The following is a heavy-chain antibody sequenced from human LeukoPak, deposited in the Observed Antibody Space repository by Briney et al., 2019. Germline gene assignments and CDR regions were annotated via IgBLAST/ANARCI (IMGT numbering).Heavy chain of an antibody. CDR1: GGSISSYY. Sequence: TSETLSLTCTVSGGSISSYYWSWIRQPPGKGLEWIGYIYYSGNTNHNPSLKSRVTISVDTSKNQFSLKLSSVTAADTAVYYCARAEVNFYDRSGYFDYWGQGSLVTVSS. V-gene: IGHV4-59*01. J-gene: IGHJ4*02. D-gene: IGHD3-22*01. CDR3: ARAEVNFYDRSGYFDY. CDR2: IYYSGNT.